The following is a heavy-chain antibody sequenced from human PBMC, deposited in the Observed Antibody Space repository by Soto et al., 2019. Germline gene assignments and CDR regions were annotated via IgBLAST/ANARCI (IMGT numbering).Heavy chain of an antibody. D-gene: IGHD3-3*02. CDR1: GFTFSSYA. V-gene: IGHV3-23*01. J-gene: IGHJ4*02. CDR2: ISRSGDST. CDR3: SKEAGNSKFWETPNHFDY. Sequence: EVQLLESGGGLVQPGGSLRLSCAASGFTFSSYAMSWVRQAPGRGLEWVSAISRSGDSTYYAASVKGRFSISRDNSKNTLYLQMNNLRDEDAAVYYCSKEAGNSKFWETPNHFDYWGQGILVTVSS.